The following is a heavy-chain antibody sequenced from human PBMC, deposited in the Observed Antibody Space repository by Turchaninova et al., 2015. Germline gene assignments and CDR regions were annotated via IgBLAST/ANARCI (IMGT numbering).Heavy chain of an antibody. CDR2: IYYGGDI. CDR3: ARQPLAREGGHLDY. CDR1: GGSLTNYF. Sequence: TVSGGSLTNYFWGWVRQPPGKGLEWIGYIYYGGDINYNPSIYSGYTNSNPSLKSRVTILLDTSKNQFSLKLNSVTAADTAFYYCARQPLAREGGHLDYWGQGIVVTVSS. J-gene: IGHJ4*02. D-gene: IGHD1-26*01. V-gene: IGHV4-59*01.